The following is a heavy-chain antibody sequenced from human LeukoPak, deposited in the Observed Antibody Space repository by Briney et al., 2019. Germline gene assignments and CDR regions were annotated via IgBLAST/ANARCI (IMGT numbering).Heavy chain of an antibody. J-gene: IGHJ3*02. D-gene: IGHD3-10*01. CDR1: GYTFTSYG. CDR3: ARVQYYGSGRIGAFDI. V-gene: IGHV1-18*01. Sequence: ASVKVSCKASGYTFTSYGISWVRQAPGQGLEWMGWISAYNGNTNYAQKLQGRVTMTTDTSTSTAYMELRSLRSDDTAVYYCARVQYYGSGRIGAFDIWGQGTMVTVTS. CDR2: ISAYNGNT.